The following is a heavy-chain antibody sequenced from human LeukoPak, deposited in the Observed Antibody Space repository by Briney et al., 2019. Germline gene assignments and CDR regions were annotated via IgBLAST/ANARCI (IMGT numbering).Heavy chain of an antibody. CDR3: AKDKSANFVVAAAADY. Sequence: PGGSLRLSCAASGFTFDDYAMHWVRQPPGKSLEWVSLISGDGGSTYYADSVKGRFTVSRDNSKNSLYLQMNSLRTEDTALYYCAKDKSANFVVAAAADYLREGTLVTVSS. D-gene: IGHD2-2*01. CDR1: GFTFDDYA. CDR2: ISGDGGST. J-gene: IGHJ4*02. V-gene: IGHV3-43*02.